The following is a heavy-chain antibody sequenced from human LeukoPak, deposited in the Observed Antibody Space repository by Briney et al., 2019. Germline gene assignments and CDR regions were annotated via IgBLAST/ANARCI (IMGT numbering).Heavy chain of an antibody. CDR2: ISSSSSYI. CDR3: ARDGMGIAAAGGYFDY. J-gene: IGHJ4*02. Sequence: PGGSLRLSCAASGFTFSSYSMNWVRQAPGKGLEWVSSISSSSSYIYYADSVKGRFTISRDNAKNSLYLQMNSLRAEDTAVYYCARDGMGIAAAGGYFDYWGQGTLVTVSS. CDR1: GFTFSSYS. D-gene: IGHD6-13*01. V-gene: IGHV3-21*01.